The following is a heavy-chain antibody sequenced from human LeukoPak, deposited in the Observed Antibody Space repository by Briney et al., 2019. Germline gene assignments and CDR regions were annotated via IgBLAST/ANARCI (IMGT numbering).Heavy chain of an antibody. V-gene: IGHV3-48*01. CDR1: GFTFSSYS. D-gene: IGHD4-17*01. J-gene: IGHJ4*02. Sequence: GGSLRLSCAASGFTFSSYSMNWVRQAPGKGLEWVPYISSSSSTIYYADSVKGRFTISRDNAKNSLYLQMNSLRAEDTAVYYCAARDDYGDYDQFDYWGQGTLVTVSS. CDR2: ISSSSSTI. CDR3: AARDDYGDYDQFDY.